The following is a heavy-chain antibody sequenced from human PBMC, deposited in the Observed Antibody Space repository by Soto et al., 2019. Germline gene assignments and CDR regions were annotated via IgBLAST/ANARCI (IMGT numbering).Heavy chain of an antibody. J-gene: IGHJ4*02. Sequence: ASVKVSCKASGYTFTSYAMHWVRQAPGQRLEWMGWINAGNGNTKYLQKFQGRVTITRDTSASTAYMELSSLRSEDTAVYYCASLVDCSGGSCYRVDYWGQGTLVTVSS. CDR3: ASLVDCSGGSCYRVDY. CDR1: GYTFTSYA. D-gene: IGHD2-15*01. V-gene: IGHV1-3*01. CDR2: INAGNGNT.